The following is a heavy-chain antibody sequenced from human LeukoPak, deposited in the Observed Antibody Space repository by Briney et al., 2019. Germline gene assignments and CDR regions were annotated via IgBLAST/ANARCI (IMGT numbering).Heavy chain of an antibody. J-gene: IGHJ4*02. CDR2: ISGSGGST. D-gene: IGHD6-19*01. CDR1: GFTFSSYA. Sequence: GGSLRLSCAASGFTFSSYAMSWVRQAPGKGLEWVSAISGSGGSTYYADSVKGRFTISRDNSKNTLYLQMNSLRAEDTAVYYCARARTVAGYFDYWGQGTLVSVSS. V-gene: IGHV3-23*01. CDR3: ARARTVAGYFDY.